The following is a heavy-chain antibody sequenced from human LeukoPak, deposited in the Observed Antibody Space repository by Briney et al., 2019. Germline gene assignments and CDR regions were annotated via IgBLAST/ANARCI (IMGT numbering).Heavy chain of an antibody. CDR1: GYTFTSYY. J-gene: IGHJ6*02. CDR3: AREGQMATIQSHYYGMDV. D-gene: IGHD5-24*01. CDR2: INPSGGST. Sequence: ASVKVSCKASGYTFTSYYMHWVRQAPGQGLEWMGIINPSGGSTSYAQEFQGRVTMTRDTSTSTVYMELSSLRSEDTAVYYCAREGQMATIQSHYYGMDVWGQGTTVTVSS. V-gene: IGHV1-46*01.